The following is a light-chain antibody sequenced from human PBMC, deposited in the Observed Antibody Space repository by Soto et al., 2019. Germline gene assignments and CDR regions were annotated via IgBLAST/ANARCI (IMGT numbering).Light chain of an antibody. V-gene: IGKV3-11*01. J-gene: IGKJ1*01. CDR2: DAS. CDR3: QQRSNWPPWT. CDR1: QSVSSY. Sequence: PGARATLSCRASQSVSSYLAWYQQKPGQAPRLLIYDASNRATGITARFSGSGSGTDFTLTISSLEPEDFAVYYCQQRSNWPPWTFGQGTKVEIK.